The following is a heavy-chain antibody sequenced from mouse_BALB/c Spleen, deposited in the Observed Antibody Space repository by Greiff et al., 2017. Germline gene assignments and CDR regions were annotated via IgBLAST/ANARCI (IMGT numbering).Heavy chain of an antibody. CDR2: IYPGDGDT. CDR3: ARWGGSSFIYAMDY. V-gene: IGHV1-80*01. D-gene: IGHD1-1*01. J-gene: IGHJ4*01. Sequence: VQLQQSGAELVRPGSSVKISCKASGYAFSSYWMNWVKQRPGQGLEWIGQIYPGDGDTNYNGKFKGKATLTADKSSSTAYMQLSSLTSEDSAVYFCARWGGSSFIYAMDYWGQGTSVTVSS. CDR1: GYAFSSYW.